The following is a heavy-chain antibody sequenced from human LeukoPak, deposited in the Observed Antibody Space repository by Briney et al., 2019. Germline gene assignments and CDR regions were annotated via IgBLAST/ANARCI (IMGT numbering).Heavy chain of an antibody. Sequence: SVKVSCKASGGTFSIYASSWVRQAPGQGLEWMGRIIPILGIANYAQKFQGRVTITADKSTSTAYMELSSLRSEDTAVYYCTRLVTNTYYYYGMDVWGQGTTVTVSS. CDR3: TRLVTNTYYYYGMDV. D-gene: IGHD3-9*01. CDR1: GGTFSIYA. J-gene: IGHJ6*02. CDR2: IIPILGIA. V-gene: IGHV1-69*04.